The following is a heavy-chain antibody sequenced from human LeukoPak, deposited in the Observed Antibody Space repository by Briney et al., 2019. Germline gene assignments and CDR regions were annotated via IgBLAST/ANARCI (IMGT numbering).Heavy chain of an antibody. CDR3: ARGCLGRWLQFRNGPHFDY. D-gene: IGHD5-24*01. J-gene: IGHJ4*02. CDR2: IYHSGST. V-gene: IGHV4-4*02. Sequence: KTSETLSLTCAVSGGSVSSSNWWSWVRQPPGKGLEWIGEIYHSGSTNYNPSLKSRVTISVDKSKNQFSLKLSSVTAADTAVYYCARGCLGRWLQFRNGPHFDYWGQGTLVTVSS. CDR1: GGSVSSSNW.